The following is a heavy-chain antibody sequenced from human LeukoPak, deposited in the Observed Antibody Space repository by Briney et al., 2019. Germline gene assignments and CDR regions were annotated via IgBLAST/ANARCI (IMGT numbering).Heavy chain of an antibody. J-gene: IGHJ4*02. Sequence: PGGSLRLSCAASGFTFSSYAMNWVRQAPGKGLEWVSAISGSGSITYYADSVKGRFTISRDNSKNTLYPQMNSLRAEDTAVYYCAKDSSYYGSGSHFDYWGQGTLVTVSS. D-gene: IGHD3-10*01. CDR1: GFTFSSYA. CDR3: AKDSSYYGSGSHFDY. CDR2: ISGSGSIT. V-gene: IGHV3-23*01.